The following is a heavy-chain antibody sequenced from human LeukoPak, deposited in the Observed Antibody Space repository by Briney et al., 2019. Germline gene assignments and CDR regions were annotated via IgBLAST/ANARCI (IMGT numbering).Heavy chain of an antibody. CDR1: GLTFNNYA. J-gene: IGHJ4*02. CDR3: ARGHLYCSSTSCQGEDY. CDR2: ISGSGDTI. V-gene: IGHV3-23*01. D-gene: IGHD2-2*01. Sequence: PGGSLRLSCAASGLTFNNYAMSWVRQAPGKGLEWVSAISGSGDTIYYADSVKGRFTISRDNSKNTLYLQMNSLRAEDTAVYYCARGHLYCSSTSCQGEDYWGQGTLVTVSS.